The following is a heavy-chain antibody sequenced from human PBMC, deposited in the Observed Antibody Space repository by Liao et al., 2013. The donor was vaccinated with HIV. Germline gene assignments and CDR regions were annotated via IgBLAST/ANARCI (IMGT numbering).Heavy chain of an antibody. CDR1: GASISSSSYY. CDR3: VKDGADGTTAR. V-gene: IGHV4-39*07. J-gene: IGHJ4*02. CDR2: MDYSGST. D-gene: IGHD1-1*01. Sequence: QLQLQESGPGLVKPSETLSLTCTVSGASISSSSYYWGWIRQPPGKGLEWIGSMDYSGSTYDNPSLQSRVTISIDTSKNQFSLKLTSVTAADTAVYYCVKDGADGTTARWGQGTLVTVSS.